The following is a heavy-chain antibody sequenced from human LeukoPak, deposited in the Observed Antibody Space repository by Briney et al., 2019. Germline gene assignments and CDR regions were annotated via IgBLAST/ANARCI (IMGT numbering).Heavy chain of an antibody. J-gene: IGHJ4*02. CDR1: GFTFSIYG. V-gene: IGHV3-33*01. CDR3: ARASGPFDY. D-gene: IGHD3-10*01. CDR2: IWNDGSNK. Sequence: GGSLRLSCAASGFTFSIYGMHWLRQAPGKGLEWVAAIWNDGSNKYYADSVRGRFTISRDNSKNTLYLQMNSLRAEDTAVYSCARASGPFDYWGQGTLVTVSS.